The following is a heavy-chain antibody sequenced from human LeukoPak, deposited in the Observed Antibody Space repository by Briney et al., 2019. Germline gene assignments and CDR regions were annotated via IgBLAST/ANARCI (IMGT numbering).Heavy chain of an antibody. Sequence: PGGSLRLSCAASGFTFSSDWMSWVRQAAGKGLEWGANIKQDGSEKYYVDSVKGRFTISRDNSKNTLYLQMNSLRGEDTAVYYCARGRTGTFDYWGQGTLVTVSS. CDR3: ARGRTGTFDY. J-gene: IGHJ4*02. CDR2: IKQDGSEK. V-gene: IGHV3-7*01. CDR1: GFTFSSDW. D-gene: IGHD1/OR15-1a*01.